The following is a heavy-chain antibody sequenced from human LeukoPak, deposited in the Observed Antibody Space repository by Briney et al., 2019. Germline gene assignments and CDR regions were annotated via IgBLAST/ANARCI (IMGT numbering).Heavy chain of an antibody. CDR3: VRGGIQVSGIDAFDI. CDR1: GFPFRNYD. CDR2: IGIADDT. D-gene: IGHD5/OR15-5a*01. V-gene: IGHV3-13*01. Sequence: QPGGSLRLSCAASGFPFRNYDMHWVRQFPGRGLEWVSAIGIADDTHYPDSVKGRFTISRENAKNSLYLQMNSLRDGDTAVYYCVRGGIQVSGIDAFDIWGQGTMVTVSS. J-gene: IGHJ3*02.